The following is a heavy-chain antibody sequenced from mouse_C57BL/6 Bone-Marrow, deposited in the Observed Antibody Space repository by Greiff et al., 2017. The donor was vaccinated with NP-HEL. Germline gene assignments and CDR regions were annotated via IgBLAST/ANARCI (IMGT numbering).Heavy chain of an antibody. CDR1: GFNFTSSC. D-gene: IGHD2-1*01. V-gene: IGHV1-50*01. CDR2: IDPSDGYT. CDR3: ATYDNYGRYVDVWD. J-gene: IGHJ1*03. Sequence: QVHVKQPGAELVKPGASVKLSCTASGFNFTSSCMQWVKQRPGQGLEWIGRIDPSDGYTKYTQKFKGKATFTVDTSSTTAYMQLSSLTSEDTAVYYCATYDNYGRYVDVWDRGKGVTVT.